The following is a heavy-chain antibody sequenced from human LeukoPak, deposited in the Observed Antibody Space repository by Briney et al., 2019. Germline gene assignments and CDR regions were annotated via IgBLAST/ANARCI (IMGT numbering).Heavy chain of an antibody. CDR3: ARHTPYYDSSGYYSIRHAFDI. D-gene: IGHD3-22*01. CDR2: IYYSGST. V-gene: IGHV4-59*08. CDR1: GGSISSYY. J-gene: IGHJ3*02. Sequence: PSETLSLTCTVSGGSISSYYWSWIRQPPGKGLEWIGYIYYSGSTNYNPSLKSRVTISVDTSKNQFSLKLSSVTAADTAVYYCARHTPYYDSSGYYSIRHAFDIWGQGTMVTVSS.